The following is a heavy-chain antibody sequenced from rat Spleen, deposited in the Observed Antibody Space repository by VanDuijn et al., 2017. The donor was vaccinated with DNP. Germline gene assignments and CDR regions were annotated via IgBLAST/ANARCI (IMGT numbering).Heavy chain of an antibody. J-gene: IGHJ2*01. CDR3: ARWVYYFDY. CDR1: GYSITTNY. CDR2: ISYSGST. V-gene: IGHV3-1*01. Sequence: EVQLQESGPGLVNPSQSLSLTCSVTGYSITTNYWGWVRKFPGSKMEYIGHISYSGSTTYNPFLKSRISITRDTAKNQFFLQLNSITTEDTATYYCARWVYYFDYWGQGVMVTVSS.